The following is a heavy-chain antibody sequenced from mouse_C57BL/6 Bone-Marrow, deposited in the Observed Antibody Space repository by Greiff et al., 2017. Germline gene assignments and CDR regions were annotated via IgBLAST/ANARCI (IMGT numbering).Heavy chain of an antibody. Sequence: QVQLQQPGAELVKPGASVKLSCKASGYTFTSYWMQWVKQRPGQGLEWIGEIDPSDSYTNYNQKFKGKATLTVDTSSSTAYMQLSSLTSEDSAVYYCARSTGGLLYAMDYWGQGTSVTVSS. J-gene: IGHJ4*01. CDR2: IDPSDSYT. CDR3: ARSTGGLLYAMDY. D-gene: IGHD4-1*02. V-gene: IGHV1-50*01. CDR1: GYTFTSYW.